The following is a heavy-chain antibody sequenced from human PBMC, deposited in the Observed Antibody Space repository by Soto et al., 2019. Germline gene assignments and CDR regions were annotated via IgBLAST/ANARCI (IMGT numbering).Heavy chain of an antibody. CDR2: IYQSGIT. Sequence: SETLSLTCTVSGYPIGNGYYWGWVRQSPGKGLEWIGSIYQSGITYYNPSLKSRATLSIDASKNQFSLNLTSLTAADAAVYYCVRPCRYTFGYFDSWGQGALVTVSS. D-gene: IGHD5-18*01. CDR1: GYPIGNGYY. J-gene: IGHJ4*02. V-gene: IGHV4-38-2*02. CDR3: VRPCRYTFGYFDS.